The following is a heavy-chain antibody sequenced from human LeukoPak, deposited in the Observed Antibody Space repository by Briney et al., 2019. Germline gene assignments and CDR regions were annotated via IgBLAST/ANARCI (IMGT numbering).Heavy chain of an antibody. V-gene: IGHV4-4*07. J-gene: IGHJ5*02. Sequence: PSETLSLTCTVSGDSINIYYWSWIRQPAGKGLEWIGRIYISGSTNYNPSLKSRLTMSVDTSKNQFSLKLSSVTAADTAVYYCARGPLTVTRGFDPWGQGPLVTVSS. CDR1: GDSINIYY. CDR3: ARGPLTVTRGFDP. CDR2: IYISGST. D-gene: IGHD4-17*01.